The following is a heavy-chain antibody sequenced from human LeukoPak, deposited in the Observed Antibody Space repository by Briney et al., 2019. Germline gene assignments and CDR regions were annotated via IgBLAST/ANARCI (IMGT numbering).Heavy chain of an antibody. CDR1: GGSISSYY. CDR3: ARIVDTAMVSKGYYFDY. V-gene: IGHV4-59*01. CDR2: IYYSGST. Sequence: SETLSLTXTVSGGSISSYYWSWIRQPPGRGLEWIGYIYYSGSTNYNPSLKSRVTLSVDTSKNQFSLKLSSVTAADTAVYYCARIVDTAMVSKGYYFDYWGQGTLVTVSS. D-gene: IGHD5-18*01. J-gene: IGHJ4*02.